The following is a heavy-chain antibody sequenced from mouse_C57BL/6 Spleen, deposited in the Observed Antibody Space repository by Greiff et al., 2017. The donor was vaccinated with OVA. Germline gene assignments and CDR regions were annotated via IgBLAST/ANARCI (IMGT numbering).Heavy chain of an antibody. CDR3: ATGVYDPMFAY. J-gene: IGHJ3*01. CDR1: GFNIKDDY. V-gene: IGHV14-4*01. D-gene: IGHD2-3*01. CDR2: IDPENGDT. Sequence: VQLQQSGAELVRPGASVKLSCTASGFNIKDDYMHWVKQRPEQGLEWIGWIDPENGDTEYASKFQGKATRTADTTSNTAYLQLSSLTSEDTAVYYCATGVYDPMFAYWGQGTLVTVSA.